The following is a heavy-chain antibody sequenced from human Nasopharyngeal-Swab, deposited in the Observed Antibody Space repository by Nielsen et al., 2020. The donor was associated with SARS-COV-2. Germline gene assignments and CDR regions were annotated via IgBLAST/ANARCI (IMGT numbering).Heavy chain of an antibody. V-gene: IGHV1-46*01. CDR1: GYTFTSYY. D-gene: IGHD3-3*01. CDR2: INPSGGST. Sequence: ASVKVSCKASGYTFTSYYMHWVRQAPGQGLEWMGIINPSGGSTSYAQKFQGRVTMTRDTSTSTVYMELSSLRSEDTVVYYCARDPSITIFGVVIMDYWGQGTLVTVSS. CDR3: ARDPSITIFGVVIMDY. J-gene: IGHJ4*02.